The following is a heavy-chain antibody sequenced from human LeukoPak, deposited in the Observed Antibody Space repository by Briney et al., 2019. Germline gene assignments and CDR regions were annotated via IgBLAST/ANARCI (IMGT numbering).Heavy chain of an antibody. J-gene: IGHJ6*03. CDR3: GGGGVWDV. V-gene: IGHV3-7*03. CDR1: GFTFSSYW. CDR2: INHNGNVN. Sequence: GGSLRLSCAASGFTFSSYWMNWARQAPGKGLEWVASINHNGNVNYYVDSVKGRFTISRDNAKNSLYLQMSNLRAEDTAVYFWGGGGVWDVWAKGPPVPVP. D-gene: IGHD3-16*01.